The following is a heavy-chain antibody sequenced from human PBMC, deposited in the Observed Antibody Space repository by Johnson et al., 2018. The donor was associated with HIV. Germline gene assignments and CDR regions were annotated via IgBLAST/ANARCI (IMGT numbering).Heavy chain of an antibody. J-gene: IGHJ3*02. CDR2: ISYDGSNK. CDR3: AKGGQWELLAAFDI. Sequence: QVQLVESGGGVVQPGRSLRLSCAASGFTFSSYGMYWVRQAPGKGLEWVAVISYDGSNKYYVDSVKGRFTISRDNSKNTLYLQMNSLRAEDTAVYCCAKGGQWELLAAFDIWGQGTMVTVSS. V-gene: IGHV3-30*18. D-gene: IGHD1-26*01. CDR1: GFTFSSYG.